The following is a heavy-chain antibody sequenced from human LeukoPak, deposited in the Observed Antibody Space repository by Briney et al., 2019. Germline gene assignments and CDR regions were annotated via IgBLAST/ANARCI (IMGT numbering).Heavy chain of an antibody. V-gene: IGHV1-46*01. CDR2: INPSGGST. CDR3: ARDGPVGITIFGVVIRGDY. CDR1: GYTFTSYY. J-gene: IGHJ4*02. D-gene: IGHD3-3*01. Sequence: ASVKVSCKASGYTFTSYYMHWVRQAPGQGLEWMGIINPSGGSTSYAQKFQGRVTMTRDTSTSTVYMELRSLRSDDTAVYYCARDGPVGITIFGVVIRGDYWGQGTLVTVSS.